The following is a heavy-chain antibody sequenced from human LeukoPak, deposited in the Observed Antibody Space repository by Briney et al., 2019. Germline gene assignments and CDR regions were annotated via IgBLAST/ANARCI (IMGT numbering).Heavy chain of an antibody. CDR2: IYPGDSDT. CDR1: GYSFTSYW. J-gene: IGHJ2*01. Sequence: GESLKISCKGSGYSFTSYWIGWVRQMPGKGLEWMGIIYPGDSDTRYSPSFQGQVTISADKSISTAYLQWSSLKASDTAMYYCARRDYYDTTGFRYFDLWGRGTLVTVSS. D-gene: IGHD3-22*01. V-gene: IGHV5-51*01. CDR3: ARRDYYDTTGFRYFDL.